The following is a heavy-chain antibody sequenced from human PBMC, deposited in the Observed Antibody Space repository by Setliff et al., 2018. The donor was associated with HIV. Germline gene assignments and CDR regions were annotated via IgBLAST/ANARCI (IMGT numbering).Heavy chain of an antibody. D-gene: IGHD3-16*01. CDR2: ISTSGTT. CDR3: ARVSTDYVWGSFLSSGPYYFDF. Sequence: KSSETLSLTCAVYGESFSGYYWNWIRQPPGKGLEWIGHISTSGTTNYNPSLKSRVTISADTSKSQFSLKLTSVTAADTAAYFCARVSTDYVWGSFLSSGPYYFDFWGQGALVTVSS. CDR1: GESFSGYY. J-gene: IGHJ4*02. V-gene: IGHV4-4*08.